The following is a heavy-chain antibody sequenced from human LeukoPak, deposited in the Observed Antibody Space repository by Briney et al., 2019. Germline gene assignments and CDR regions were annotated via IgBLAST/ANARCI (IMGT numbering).Heavy chain of an antibody. D-gene: IGHD6-13*01. J-gene: IGHJ4*02. V-gene: IGHV3-23*01. CDR1: GFTFSSYA. CDR2: ISGSGDST. Sequence: HAGGSQRLSCAASGFTFSSYAMSWVRQAPGKGLEWVSAISGSGDSTYYGDSVKDRFTISRDSSKNTLYLQMNSLRAEDTAVYYCAKTRPLDSSSWSHGDYWGQGTLVTVSS. CDR3: AKTRPLDSSSWSHGDY.